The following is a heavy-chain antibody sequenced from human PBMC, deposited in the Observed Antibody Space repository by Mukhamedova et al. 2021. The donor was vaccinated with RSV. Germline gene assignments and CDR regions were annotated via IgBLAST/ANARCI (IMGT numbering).Heavy chain of an antibody. J-gene: IGHJ4*02. Sequence: VRQAPGKGLEWVSLINRDGGNTYYADSVRGRFTISRDNSKNSLYLQMNSLRTEATALYYCAKGRQWLIDYWGQGTLVTVSS. V-gene: IGHV3-43*02. CDR3: AKGRQWLIDY. CDR2: INRDGGNT. D-gene: IGHD6-19*01.